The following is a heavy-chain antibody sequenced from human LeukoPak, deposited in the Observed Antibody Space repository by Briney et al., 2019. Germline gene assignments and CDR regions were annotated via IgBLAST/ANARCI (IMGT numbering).Heavy chain of an antibody. Sequence: PGGSLRLDCAASGFTFSRYAMSWVRQAPGKGLEWVSAISGNGVTTYYADSVKGRFTISRDNSKNTVYLQMNSLRAEDTAVYYCAKGYCSSTSCYTDYWGQGTLVTVSS. D-gene: IGHD2-2*02. CDR2: ISGNGVTT. J-gene: IGHJ4*02. CDR3: AKGYCSSTSCYTDY. V-gene: IGHV3-23*01. CDR1: GFTFSRYA.